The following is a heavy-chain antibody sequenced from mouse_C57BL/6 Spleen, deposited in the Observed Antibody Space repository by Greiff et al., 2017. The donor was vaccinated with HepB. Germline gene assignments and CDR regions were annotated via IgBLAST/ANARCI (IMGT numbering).Heavy chain of an antibody. CDR3: ARYGYYWYFDV. V-gene: IGHV7-3*01. D-gene: IGHD2-2*01. CDR1: GFTFTDYY. CDR2: IRNKANGYTT. Sequence: EVKLVESGGGLVQPGGSLSLSCAASGFTFTDYYMSWVRQPPGKALEWLGFIRNKANGYTTEYSASVKGRFTISRDNSQSILYLQMNALGAEDSATYDCARYGYYWYFDVWGTGTTVTVSS. J-gene: IGHJ1*03.